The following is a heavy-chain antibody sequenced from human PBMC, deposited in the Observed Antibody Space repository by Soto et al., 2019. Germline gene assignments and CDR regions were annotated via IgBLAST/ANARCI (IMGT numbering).Heavy chain of an antibody. J-gene: IGHJ5*02. CDR2: ISDSATTT. Sequence: GGSLRLSCAASGFTFSDYYMTWIRQAPGKGLEWVSHISDSATTTHYADSVKGRFTISRDNAKKSLYLQMNSLRAEDTAVYFCARDTAFVASGLFDPWGQGTLVTVSS. D-gene: IGHD3-22*01. CDR3: ARDTAFVASGLFDP. CDR1: GFTFSDYY. V-gene: IGHV3-11*01.